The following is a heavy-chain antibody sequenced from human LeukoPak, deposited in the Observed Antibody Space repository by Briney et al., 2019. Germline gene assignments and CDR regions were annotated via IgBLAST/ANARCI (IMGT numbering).Heavy chain of an antibody. CDR2: IYYSGST. Sequence: SETLSLTCTVSGGSISSYYWSWIRQPPGKGLEWIGYIYYSGSTNYNPSLKSRVTISVDTSKNQFSLKLSSVTAADTAVYYCARQGSSRSGWSSIDYWGQGTLVTVSS. V-gene: IGHV4-59*08. J-gene: IGHJ4*02. CDR3: ARQGSSRSGWSSIDY. CDR1: GGSISSYY. D-gene: IGHD6-19*01.